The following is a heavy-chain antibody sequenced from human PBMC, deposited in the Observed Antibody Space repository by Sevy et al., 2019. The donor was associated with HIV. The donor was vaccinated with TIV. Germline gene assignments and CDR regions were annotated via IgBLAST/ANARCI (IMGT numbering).Heavy chain of an antibody. CDR2: ISDRSDTI. CDR1: GFIFSNYY. D-gene: IGHD2-15*01. V-gene: IGHV3-48*01. CDR3: ARVRDRYCSGGSCYYGYFFDY. Sequence: GGCLRLFCAASGFIFSNYYMTWVRQAPGKGLEWVSYISDRSDTISYADSVKGRFTISRDNAKNALYLQMSSLRGEDTAVYYCARVRDRYCSGGSCYYGYFFDYWGQGTLVTVSS. J-gene: IGHJ4*02.